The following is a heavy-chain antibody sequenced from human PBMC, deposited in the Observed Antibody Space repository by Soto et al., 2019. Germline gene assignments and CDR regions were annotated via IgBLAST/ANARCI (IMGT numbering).Heavy chain of an antibody. CDR3: ASSTRITIFGVVIIYGMDV. CDR2: IYSGGST. J-gene: IGHJ6*02. D-gene: IGHD3-3*01. V-gene: IGHV3-53*01. Sequence: GGSLRLSCAASGFTVSSNYMSWVRQAPGKGLEWVSVIYSGGSTYYADSVKGRFTISRDNSKNTLYLQMNSLRAEDTAVYYCASSTRITIFGVVIIYGMDVWGQGTTVTVSS. CDR1: GFTVSSNY.